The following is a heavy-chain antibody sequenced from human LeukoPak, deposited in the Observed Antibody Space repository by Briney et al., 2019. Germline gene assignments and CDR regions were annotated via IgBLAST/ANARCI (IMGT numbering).Heavy chain of an antibody. CDR2: IYNSGTT. CDR1: GASVSSSSYY. J-gene: IGHJ4*02. CDR3: ARRNLSSGWTYYFDY. D-gene: IGHD6-19*01. Sequence: SETLSLTCTVAGASVSSSSYYWGWIRQPPGKGLEWIGGIYNSGTTYYNPSLKSRVTISVDTSKNQFSLKLSSVTAADTAVYYCARRNLSSGWTYYFDYWGQGTLVTVSS. V-gene: IGHV4-39*01.